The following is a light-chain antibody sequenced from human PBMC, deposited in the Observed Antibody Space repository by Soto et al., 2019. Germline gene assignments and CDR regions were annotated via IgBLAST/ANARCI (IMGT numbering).Light chain of an antibody. Sequence: QSALTQPPSVSGAPGQRVTISCTGSSSNIGAGYDVQWYQQLPGTAPKLLINDNSNRPSGVPDRFSGSKSGTSASLAITGLQAEDEADYYCQSYDSSLSGSVFGGGTKLTVL. CDR2: DNS. CDR1: SSNIGAGYD. V-gene: IGLV1-40*01. CDR3: QSYDSSLSGSV. J-gene: IGLJ2*01.